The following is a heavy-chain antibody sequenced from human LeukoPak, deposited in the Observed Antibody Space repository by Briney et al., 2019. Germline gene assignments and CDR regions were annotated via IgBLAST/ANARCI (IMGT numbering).Heavy chain of an antibody. D-gene: IGHD3-3*01. Sequence: GASVNVSCKASGGTFSSYAISWVRQAPGQGLEWMGGIIPIFGTANYAQKFQGRVTITADESTSTAYMELSSLRSEDTAVYYCASLRGLETNYDFYRDAFDIWGQGTMVTVSS. CDR3: ASLRGLETNYDFYRDAFDI. CDR2: IIPIFGTA. V-gene: IGHV1-69*13. CDR1: GGTFSSYA. J-gene: IGHJ3*02.